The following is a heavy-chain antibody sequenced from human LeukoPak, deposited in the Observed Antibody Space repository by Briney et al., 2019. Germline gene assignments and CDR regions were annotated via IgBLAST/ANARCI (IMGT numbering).Heavy chain of an antibody. J-gene: IGHJ4*02. CDR2: INPNSGGT. V-gene: IGHV1-2*02. CDR1: GYTITGYS. CDR3: ASSIVYCSSTSCYFN. D-gene: IGHD2-2*01. Sequence: ASVKVSCKASGYTITGYSIHWVRQAPGQGLEWMGWINPNSGGTNYAQKFQGRVTMTRDTSISTAYMELSRLRSDDTAVYYCASSIVYCSSTSCYFNWGQGTLVTVSS.